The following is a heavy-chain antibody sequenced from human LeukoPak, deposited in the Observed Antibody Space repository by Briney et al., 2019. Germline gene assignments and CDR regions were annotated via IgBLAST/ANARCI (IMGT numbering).Heavy chain of an antibody. CDR2: ISYDGSNK. Sequence: GSLRLSCAASGFTFSSYAMHWVRQAPGKGLEWVAVISYDGSNKYYADSVKGRFTISRDNSKNTLYLQMNSLRAEDTAVYYCARDLPGDYWGQGTLVTVSS. CDR3: ARDLPGDY. CDR1: GFTFSSYA. J-gene: IGHJ4*02. V-gene: IGHV3-30-3*01.